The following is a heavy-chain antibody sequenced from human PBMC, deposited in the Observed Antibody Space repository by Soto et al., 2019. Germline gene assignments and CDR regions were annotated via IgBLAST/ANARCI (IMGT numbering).Heavy chain of an antibody. J-gene: IGHJ5*02. V-gene: IGHV1-8*01. CDR2: MNPNSGNT. CDR3: ARVGRMTTVTTFWFDP. Sequence: QVQLVQSGAEVKKPGASVKVSCKASGYTFTSYDINWVRQATGQGLEWMGWMNPNSGNTGYAQKFQGRVTMTRNTSISTAYMELGSLRSEDTAVYYCARVGRMTTVTTFWFDPWGQGTLVTVSS. CDR1: GYTFTSYD. D-gene: IGHD4-17*01.